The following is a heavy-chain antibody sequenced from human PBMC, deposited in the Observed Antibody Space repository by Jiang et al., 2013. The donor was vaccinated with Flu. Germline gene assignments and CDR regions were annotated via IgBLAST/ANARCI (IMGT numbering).Heavy chain of an antibody. Sequence: VQLLESGGGAVQIGGSLRLSCTASGLTFSNYAMSWVRQAPGKGLEWVSAIGGSGDNIYYTDSVQGRFSISRDNSKNTLYLQMNSLRAEDTAVYYCAKPTFTDYWSGHNTGSDYWGRGTLVTVSS. J-gene: IGHJ4*02. CDR1: GLTFSNYA. V-gene: IGHV3-23*01. CDR2: IGGSGDNI. CDR3: AKPTFTDYWSGHNTGSDY. D-gene: IGHD3-3*01.